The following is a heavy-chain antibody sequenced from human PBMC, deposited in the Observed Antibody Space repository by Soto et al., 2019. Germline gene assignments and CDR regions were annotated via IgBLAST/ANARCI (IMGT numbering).Heavy chain of an antibody. CDR2: ITSTSSFI. Sequence: EVQLVESGGGLVKPGGSLRVSCAASGFTFSTYNMNWVRQAPGKGLEWVSSITSTSSFIYYADSVKGRFTISRDNAKNSLYLHVDSLGAEDTAVYYCARALRYCSGCICYPPPYYFDYWGQGTLVTVSS. V-gene: IGHV3-21*01. J-gene: IGHJ4*02. D-gene: IGHD2-15*01. CDR1: GFTFSTYN. CDR3: ARALRYCSGCICYPPPYYFDY.